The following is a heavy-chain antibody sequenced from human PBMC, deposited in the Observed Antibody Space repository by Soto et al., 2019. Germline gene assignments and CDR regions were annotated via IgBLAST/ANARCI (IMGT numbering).Heavy chain of an antibody. CDR3: ARGVRDYYDSSGYPFDY. CDR1: GGSVSSGSYY. V-gene: IGHV4-61*01. D-gene: IGHD3-22*01. Sequence: PSETLSLTCTVSGGSVSSGSYYWSWIRQPPGKGLEWIGYTYYSGSTNYNPSLKSRVTISVDTSKNQFSLKLSSVTAADTAVYYCARGVRDYYDSSGYPFDYWGQGTLVTVSS. J-gene: IGHJ4*02. CDR2: TYYSGST.